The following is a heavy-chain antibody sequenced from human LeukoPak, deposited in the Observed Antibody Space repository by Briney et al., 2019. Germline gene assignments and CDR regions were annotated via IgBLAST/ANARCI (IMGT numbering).Heavy chain of an antibody. Sequence: SETLSLTCAVYGGSFSGYYWSWIRQPPGKGLEWIGEINHSGSTNYNPSLKSRVTISVDTSKNRFSLKLSSVTAADTAVYYCARANYYDTSGYSRGAFDIWGQGTMVTVSS. CDR2: INHSGST. CDR3: ARANYYDTSGYSRGAFDI. CDR1: GGSFSGYY. D-gene: IGHD3-22*01. V-gene: IGHV4-34*01. J-gene: IGHJ3*02.